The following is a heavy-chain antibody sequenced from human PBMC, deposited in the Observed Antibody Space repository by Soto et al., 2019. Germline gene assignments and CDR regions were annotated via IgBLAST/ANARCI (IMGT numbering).Heavy chain of an antibody. CDR1: GTIFSSYW. CDR3: ARAVVGDCGVADQRVYDYWGMDV. CDR2: IKQDGSEK. J-gene: IGHJ6*02. Sequence: LRLSCAASGTIFSSYWMSWVRQAPGKGLEWVASIKQDGSEKYYVDSVKGRFTISRDNVKNSLYLQMNSLSAEDTAVYYCARAVVGDCGVADQRVYDYWGMDVWGQGTRVTVSS. D-gene: IGHD3-3*01. V-gene: IGHV3-7*03.